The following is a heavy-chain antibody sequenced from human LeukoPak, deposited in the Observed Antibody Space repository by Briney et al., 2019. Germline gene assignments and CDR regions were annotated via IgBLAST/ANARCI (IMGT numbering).Heavy chain of an antibody. CDR1: GDSISNAY. CDR2: IYYSGII. CDR3: ARYTAVLSAYKWFDS. D-gene: IGHD2/OR15-2a*01. V-gene: IGHV4-59*12. J-gene: IGHJ5*01. Sequence: SETLSLTCTVSGDSISNAYWSWIRQPPGKALEWSGYIYYSGIIKYNPSLKSRATISVDTSQNQFSLKLSSVTAADTAVYYCARYTAVLSAYKWFDSWGQGILVTVSS.